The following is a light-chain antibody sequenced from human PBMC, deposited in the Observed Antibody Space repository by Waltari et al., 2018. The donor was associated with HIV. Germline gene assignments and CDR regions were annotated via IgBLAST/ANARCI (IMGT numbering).Light chain of an antibody. CDR2: GAS. CDR1: RNVASNF. J-gene: IGKJ4*01. CDR3: QQYGSSAGLT. Sequence: EIVLTQSPGTLSLSPGERATLSCRASRNVASNFLAWYQQKSGQPPRLLIYGASSRATGTPARFSGSGSGTDFSLTISRREPEDFAVYFCQQYGSSAGLTFGGGTKVEIK. V-gene: IGKV3-20*01.